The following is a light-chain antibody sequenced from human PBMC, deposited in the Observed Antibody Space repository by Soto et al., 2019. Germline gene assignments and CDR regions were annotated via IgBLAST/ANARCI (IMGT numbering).Light chain of an antibody. Sequence: QSVLTQPPSASGTPGQRVTISCSGTRSNIGSNYVYWYQQLPGTAPKLLIYSNNQRPSGVPDRFSGAKSGTSASLAISGLQSEDEANYYCATWDDGLSAYVFGTGTKLTVL. CDR1: RSNIGSNY. CDR2: SNN. V-gene: IGLV1-47*02. CDR3: ATWDDGLSAYV. J-gene: IGLJ1*01.